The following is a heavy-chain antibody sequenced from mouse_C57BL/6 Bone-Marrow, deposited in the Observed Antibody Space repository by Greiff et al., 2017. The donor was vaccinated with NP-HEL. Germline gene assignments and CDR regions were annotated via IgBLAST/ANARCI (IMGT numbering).Heavy chain of an antibody. V-gene: IGHV5-4*03. J-gene: IGHJ3*01. Sequence: EVKLVESGGGLVKPGGSLKLSCAASGFTFSSYAMSWVRQTPEKRLEWVATISDGGSYTYYPDNVKGRFTISRDNAKNNLYLQMSHLKSEDTAMYYCASPYYTPWFAYWGRGTLVTVSA. CDR1: GFTFSSYA. CDR3: ASPYYTPWFAY. CDR2: ISDGGSYT. D-gene: IGHD2-12*01.